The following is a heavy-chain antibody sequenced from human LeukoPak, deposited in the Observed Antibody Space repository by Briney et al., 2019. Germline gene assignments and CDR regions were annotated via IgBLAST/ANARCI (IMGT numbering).Heavy chain of an antibody. CDR3: ARDFPTQSITMIVVTDAFDI. Sequence: SETLSLTCTVSGYSISSHYYWAWIRQPAGKGLEWIGRIYTSGSTNYNPSLKSRVTMSVDTSKNQFSLKLSSVTAADTAVYYCARDFPTQSITMIVVTDAFDIWGQGTMVIVSS. D-gene: IGHD3-22*01. V-gene: IGHV4-4*07. CDR1: GYSISSHYY. CDR2: IYTSGST. J-gene: IGHJ3*02.